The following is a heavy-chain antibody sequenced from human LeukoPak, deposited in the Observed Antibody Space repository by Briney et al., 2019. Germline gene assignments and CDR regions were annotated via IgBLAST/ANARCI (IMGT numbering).Heavy chain of an antibody. Sequence: PGGSLRLSCAASGFTFSNYAMSWVRQAPGKGLEWVSAISGTGGTTYYADSVKGRFTISRDNSKNTLSLQMNSLRAEDTAVYYCAKGGTGTRFDYWGQGTLVIVSS. CDR2: ISGTGGTT. D-gene: IGHD1-1*01. V-gene: IGHV3-23*01. CDR1: GFTFSNYA. CDR3: AKGGTGTRFDY. J-gene: IGHJ4*02.